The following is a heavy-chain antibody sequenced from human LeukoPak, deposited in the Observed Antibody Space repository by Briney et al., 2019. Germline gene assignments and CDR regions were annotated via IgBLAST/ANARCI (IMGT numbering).Heavy chain of an antibody. V-gene: IGHV1-2*02. CDR2: INPNTGDT. Sequence: ASVKVSCKASGYTFTGYYMHWVRQAPGQGLEWMGWINPNTGDTHYAQKFQGRVTLTRDTSITTVYMELSRLASDDTAIFYCAVAPGDYWGQGTLVTVSS. CDR3: AVAPGDY. D-gene: IGHD2-21*01. CDR1: GYTFTGYY. J-gene: IGHJ4*02.